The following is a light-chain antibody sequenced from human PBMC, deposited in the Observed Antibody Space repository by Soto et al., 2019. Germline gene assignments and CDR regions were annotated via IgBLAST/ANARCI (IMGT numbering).Light chain of an antibody. V-gene: IGKV1-12*01. CDR2: AAS. Sequence: DIQMTQSPSSVSASVGDRVTITCRASQGISSWLARYQQKPGKAPKLLIYAASSLQGGVPSTFSGSGSGTDFTLAISSPQPEDVAPYYCQQANRFPPTFGPGTKVDIK. CDR1: QGISSW. CDR3: QQANRFPPT. J-gene: IGKJ3*01.